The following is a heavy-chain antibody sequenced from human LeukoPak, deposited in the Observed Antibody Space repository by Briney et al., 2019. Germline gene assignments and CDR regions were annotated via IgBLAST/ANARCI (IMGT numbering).Heavy chain of an antibody. V-gene: IGHV1-69*13. CDR3: ARDKGGDGYNVEG. J-gene: IGHJ4*02. CDR1: GGTFSSYA. D-gene: IGHD5-24*01. CDR2: IIPIFGTA. Sequence: SVRVSCKASGGTFSSYAISWVRQAPGQGLEWMGGIIPIFGTANYAQKFQGRVTITADESTSTAYMELSSLRSEDTDVYYCARDKGGDGYNVEGWGQGTLVTVSS.